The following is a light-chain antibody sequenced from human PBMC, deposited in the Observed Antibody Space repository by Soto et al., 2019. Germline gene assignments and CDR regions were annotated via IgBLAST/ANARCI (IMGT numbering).Light chain of an antibody. Sequence: DIQMTQSPLSLSASVGESVTITCRASQNITTFLNWYQQKPGKPPRLLIFGTSNLQSGVPSRFSGGRSETDFSLSISGLQPEYFATYICQQSYRSPLNFGPGT. CDR3: QQSYRSPLN. V-gene: IGKV1-39*01. J-gene: IGKJ3*01. CDR2: GTS. CDR1: QNITTF.